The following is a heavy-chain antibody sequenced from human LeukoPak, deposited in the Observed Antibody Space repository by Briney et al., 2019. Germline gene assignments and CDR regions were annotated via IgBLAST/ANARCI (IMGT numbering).Heavy chain of an antibody. CDR1: GFTFDDYA. CDR3: AREVTD. V-gene: IGHV3-33*08. D-gene: IGHD2-21*02. J-gene: IGHJ4*02. CDR2: IWYDGSHE. Sequence: PGGSLRLSCAASGFTFDDYAMHWVRQAPGKGLEWVAAIWYDGSHEFYADSVKGRFTISRDNSKSTLYLQMNSLRVEDTAVYYCAREVTDWGQGTLVSVSS.